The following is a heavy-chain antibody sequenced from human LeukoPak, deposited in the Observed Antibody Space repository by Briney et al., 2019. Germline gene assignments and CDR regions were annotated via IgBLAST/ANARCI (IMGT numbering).Heavy chain of an antibody. J-gene: IGHJ4*02. Sequence: ASVKVSCKASGYTFTGYYMHWVRQAPGQGLEWMGWINPNTGGTNYAQRFQDRVTMTRDTSISTAYLELIRLTSDDTAVYYCARGSYEGYFDYWGQGTLVTVSS. CDR3: ARGSYEGYFDY. CDR1: GYTFTGYY. CDR2: INPNTGGT. V-gene: IGHV1-2*02. D-gene: IGHD1-26*01.